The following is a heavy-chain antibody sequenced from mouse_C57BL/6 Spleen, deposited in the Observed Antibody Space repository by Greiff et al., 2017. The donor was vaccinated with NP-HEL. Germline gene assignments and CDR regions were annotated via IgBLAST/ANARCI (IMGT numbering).Heavy chain of an antibody. CDR1: GFTFSDYG. Sequence: EVQLVESGGGLVKPGGSLKLSCAASGFTFSDYGMHWVRQAPEKGLEWVAYISSGSSTIYYADTVKGRFTISRDNAKNTLFLQMTSLRSEDTAMYYCASPYYSGTAYWGQGTLVTVSA. V-gene: IGHV5-17*01. CDR2: ISSGSSTI. J-gene: IGHJ3*01. D-gene: IGHD2-12*01. CDR3: ASPYYSGTAY.